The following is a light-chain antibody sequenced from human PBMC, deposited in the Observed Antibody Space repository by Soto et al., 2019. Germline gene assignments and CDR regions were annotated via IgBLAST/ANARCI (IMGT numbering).Light chain of an antibody. CDR3: SSYSRSSISYV. V-gene: IGLV2-14*01. CDR2: EVS. CDR1: SRDVGGYKY. Sequence: QSALTQPASVSGSPGQSITISCAGSSRDVGGYKYVSWYQQLPGNAPKLIIYEVSIRPSGVSNRFSGSKSGNTASLTISGLQPEDEADYYCSSYSRSSISYVFGTGTKLTVL. J-gene: IGLJ1*01.